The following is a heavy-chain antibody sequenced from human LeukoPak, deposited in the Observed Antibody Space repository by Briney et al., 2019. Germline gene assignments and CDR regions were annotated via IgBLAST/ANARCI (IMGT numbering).Heavy chain of an antibody. Sequence: PGGSLRLSCAASGFTFSFYNMNWVRQAPGKGLEWVSYISRDSITTYYADSVKGRFTISRDNAKNSLYLQMNSLRAEDTAVYYCARGSGDKLRYFDWLLPTLIYYFDYWGQGTLVTVSS. D-gene: IGHD3-9*01. CDR1: GFTFSFYN. CDR2: ISRDSITT. V-gene: IGHV3-48*04. J-gene: IGHJ4*02. CDR3: ARGSGDKLRYFDWLLPTLIYYFDY.